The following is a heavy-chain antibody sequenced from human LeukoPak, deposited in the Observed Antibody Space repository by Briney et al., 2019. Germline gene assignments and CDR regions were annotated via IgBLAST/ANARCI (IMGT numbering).Heavy chain of an antibody. J-gene: IGHJ6*04. CDR1: GGSFSGYY. D-gene: IGHD4-17*01. V-gene: IGHV4-34*01. CDR3: ARTVTSPRRYYYGMDV. Sequence: SETLSLTCAVHGGSFSGYYWSWIRQPPGKGLEWIGGINHGGSTNYNPSLKSRVTISVDTSKNQFSLKLSSVTAADTAVYYCARTVTSPRRYYYGMDVWGKGTTVTVSS. CDR2: INHGGST.